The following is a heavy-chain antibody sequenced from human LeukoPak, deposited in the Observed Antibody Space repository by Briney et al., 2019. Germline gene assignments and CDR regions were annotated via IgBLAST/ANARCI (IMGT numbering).Heavy chain of an antibody. CDR2: IIPIFGTA. J-gene: IGHJ6*02. CDR1: GCTFSSYA. V-gene: IGHV1-69*13. Sequence: APMKVSCKASGCTFSSYAISWVRHAPGQGLEWMGGIIPIFGTANYAQKFQGRVTITADESTSTAYMELSSLRSEDTAVYYCARLFLVDSEYYGMDVWGQGTTVTVSS. D-gene: IGHD5-12*01. CDR3: ARLFLVDSEYYGMDV.